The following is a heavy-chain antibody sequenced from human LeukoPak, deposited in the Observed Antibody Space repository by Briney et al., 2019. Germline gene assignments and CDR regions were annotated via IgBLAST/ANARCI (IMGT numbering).Heavy chain of an antibody. CDR3: ARRTMGAGIDY. CDR1: GFTFSSYA. CDR2: IKQDGSEK. J-gene: IGHJ4*02. D-gene: IGHD1-1*01. Sequence: PGGSLRLSCAASGFTFSSYAMTWVRQAPGKGLEWVANIKQDGSEKYCVDSVKGRFTISRDNAKNSLYLQMNSLRAEDTAVYYCARRTMGAGIDYWGQGTRVTVSS. V-gene: IGHV3-7*01.